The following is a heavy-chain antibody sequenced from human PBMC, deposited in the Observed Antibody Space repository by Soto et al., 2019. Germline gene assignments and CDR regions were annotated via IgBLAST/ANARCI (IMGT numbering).Heavy chain of an antibody. CDR1: GGSISSGGYY. V-gene: IGHV4-31*03. Sequence: QVQLQESGPGLVKPSQTLSLTCTVSGGSISSGGYYWSWIRQHPGKGLEWIGYIYYSGSTYYNPSRKSRVTISVDTSKNQFPLKLSSVTAADTKVYYCAREGIYWNSETAEYYFDYLGQGTLVTVSS. CDR2: IYYSGST. CDR3: AREGIYWNSETAEYYFDY. J-gene: IGHJ4*02. D-gene: IGHD1-7*01.